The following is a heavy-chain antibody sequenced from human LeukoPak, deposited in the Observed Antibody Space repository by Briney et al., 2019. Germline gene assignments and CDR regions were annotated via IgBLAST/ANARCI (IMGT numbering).Heavy chain of an antibody. CDR1: GGSFSGYY. Sequence: SETLSLTCAVYGGSFSGYYWSWIRQPPGKGLEWIGEINHSGSTNYNPSLKSRVTIPVNTSKNQFSLKLSSVTAADTAVYYCARGINYYGSGSYWYYYYYMDVWGKGTTVTVSS. V-gene: IGHV4-34*01. D-gene: IGHD3-10*01. CDR3: ARGINYYGSGSYWYYYYYMDV. J-gene: IGHJ6*03. CDR2: INHSGST.